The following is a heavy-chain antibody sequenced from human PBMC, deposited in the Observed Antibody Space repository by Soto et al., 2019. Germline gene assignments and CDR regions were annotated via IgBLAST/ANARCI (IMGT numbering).Heavy chain of an antibody. CDR3: ARVDIAVVPSTTFDY. CDR2: IKYSGHT. Sequence: QLQLQESGPGLVKPSETLALTCTVSGGSISSISYYWGWIRQPPGKGLEWIGSIKYSGHTFYNPSLKSRVTMSVDTSKNQFSLRLSSVTAAETAVYYCARVDIAVVPSTTFDYWGQGTLGTVSS. J-gene: IGHJ4*02. D-gene: IGHD2-2*01. CDR1: GGSISSISYY. V-gene: IGHV4-39*01.